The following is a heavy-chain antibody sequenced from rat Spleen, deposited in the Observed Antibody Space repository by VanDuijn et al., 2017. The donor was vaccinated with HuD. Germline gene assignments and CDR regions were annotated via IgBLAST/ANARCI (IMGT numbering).Heavy chain of an antibody. CDR2: ISYDGSST. D-gene: IGHD1-4*01. Sequence: EVQLVESGGGLVQPGRSMKLSCAASGFTFSNYDMAWVRQAPTKGLEWVASISYDGSSTYYRDSVKGRFTISRDNAKSTLYLQMDSLRSEDTATYYCTTAGDWGQGVMVTVSS. V-gene: IGHV5-20*01. CDR1: GFTFSNYD. CDR3: TTAGD. J-gene: IGHJ2*01.